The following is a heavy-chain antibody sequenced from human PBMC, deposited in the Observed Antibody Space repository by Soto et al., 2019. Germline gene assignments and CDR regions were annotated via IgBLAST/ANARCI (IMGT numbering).Heavy chain of an antibody. J-gene: IGHJ4*02. CDR2: IYSSGPT. V-gene: IGHV3-53*01. D-gene: IGHD2-15*01. CDR1: WFTVSSYY. CDR3: ARAFGGSYDY. Sequence: WSLRLSCAASWFTVSSYYMNWVRLVPEKGLEWVSVIYSSGPTFYADSVRGRFTISRDNSKNTLYLQMNSLRVEDTAVYYCARAFGGSYDYWGQGTLVTVSS.